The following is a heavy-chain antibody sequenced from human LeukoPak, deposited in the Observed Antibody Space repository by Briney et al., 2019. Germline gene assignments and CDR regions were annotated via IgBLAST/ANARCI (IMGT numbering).Heavy chain of an antibody. V-gene: IGHV4-39*07. D-gene: IGHD6-13*01. Sequence: SETLSLTCTVSGGSITSSSYYWGWIRQPPGKGLEWIGSIYYSGSTYYNPSLKSRVTISVDTSKNQFSLKLSSVTAADTAVYYCARERRAGAAFDIWGQGTMVTVSS. CDR2: IYYSGST. CDR3: ARERRAGAAFDI. J-gene: IGHJ3*02. CDR1: GGSITSSSYY.